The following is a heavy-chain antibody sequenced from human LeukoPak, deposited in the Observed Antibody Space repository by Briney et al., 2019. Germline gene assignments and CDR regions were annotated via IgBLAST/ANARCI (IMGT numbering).Heavy chain of an antibody. CDR2: IYYSGST. CDR1: GGSISSYY. CDR3: AYSDYEYYFDY. V-gene: IGHV4-59*01. Sequence: QASETLSLTCTVSGGSISSYYWSWIRQPPGKGLEWIGYIYYSGSTNYNPSLKSRVTISVDTSKNQFSLKLSSVTAADTAVYYCAYSDYEYYFDYWGQGTLVTVSS. D-gene: IGHD4-11*01. J-gene: IGHJ4*02.